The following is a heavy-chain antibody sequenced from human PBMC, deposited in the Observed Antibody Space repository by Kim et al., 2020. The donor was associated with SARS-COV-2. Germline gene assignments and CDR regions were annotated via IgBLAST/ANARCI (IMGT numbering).Heavy chain of an antibody. CDR1: GFTFSSYA. Sequence: GGSLRLSCAASGFTFSSYAMHWVRQAPGKGLEWVAVISYDGSNKYYADSVKGRFTISRDNSKNTLYLQMNSLRAEDTAVYYCAGGLASIAARPFDYWGQGTLVTVSS. D-gene: IGHD6-6*01. CDR3: AGGLASIAARPFDY. CDR2: ISYDGSNK. V-gene: IGHV3-30-3*01. J-gene: IGHJ4*02.